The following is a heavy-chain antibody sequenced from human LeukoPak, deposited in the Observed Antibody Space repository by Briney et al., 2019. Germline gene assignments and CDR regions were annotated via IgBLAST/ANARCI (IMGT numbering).Heavy chain of an antibody. D-gene: IGHD6-13*01. J-gene: IGHJ4*02. CDR1: GFSFSSYD. Sequence: GGSLRLSCAGSGFSFSSYDMSWVRQAPGKGLEWVSGITGSGGSTYYADSVKGRFTISRDNSQNTLYLQMNSLRAEDTAVYYCARARQQLVRSDYWGQGTLVTVSS. V-gene: IGHV3-23*01. CDR2: ITGSGGST. CDR3: ARARQQLVRSDY.